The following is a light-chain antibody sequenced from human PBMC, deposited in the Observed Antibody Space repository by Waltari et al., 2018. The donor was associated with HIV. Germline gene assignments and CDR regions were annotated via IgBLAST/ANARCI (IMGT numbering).Light chain of an antibody. CDR1: QSVSSN. J-gene: IGKJ1*01. CDR3: QQYNNWWT. CDR2: GAS. Sequence: DIVMTQSPATLSVSPGERATLSCRASQSVSSNLAWFHQKPGQSHRLLIYGASTRATGIPARFSGSVSGTEFTLTISSLHSEDFAVYYCQQYNNWWTFGQGTKVEIK. V-gene: IGKV3-15*01.